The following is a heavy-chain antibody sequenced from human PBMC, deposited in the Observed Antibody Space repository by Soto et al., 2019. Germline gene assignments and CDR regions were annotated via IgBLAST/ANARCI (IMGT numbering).Heavy chain of an antibody. J-gene: IGHJ4*02. CDR3: AKDLSYCSGGSCYQHVGSDN. D-gene: IGHD2-15*01. V-gene: IGHV3-30*18. Sequence: QVQLVESGGGGVQPGGTLRLSCAASGFTFSNYAMHWVRQAPGKGLEWVAIISFDGINRFYRDSVKGRFTISRDNSKNTLYLEMSSLRAEDTAVYFCAKDLSYCSGGSCYQHVGSDNWGQGTLVTVSS. CDR2: ISFDGINR. CDR1: GFTFSNYA.